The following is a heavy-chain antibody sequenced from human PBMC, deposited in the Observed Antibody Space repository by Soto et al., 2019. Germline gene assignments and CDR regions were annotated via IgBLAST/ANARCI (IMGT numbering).Heavy chain of an antibody. V-gene: IGHV4-30-4*01. CDR3: ARYYCSSTSCYRTTNPFDY. CDR2: IYYSGST. Sequence: SETLSLTSTVSGGSISSGDYYWSWIRQPPGKGLEWIGYIYYSGSTYYNPSLKSRVTISVDTSKNQFSLKLSSVTAADTAVYYCARYYCSSTSCYRTTNPFDYWGQGTLVTVSS. D-gene: IGHD2-2*01. CDR1: GGSISSGDYY. J-gene: IGHJ4*02.